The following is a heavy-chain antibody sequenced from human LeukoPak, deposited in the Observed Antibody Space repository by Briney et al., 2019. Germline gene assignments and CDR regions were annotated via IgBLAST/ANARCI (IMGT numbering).Heavy chain of an antibody. CDR2: ITYDGYYK. CDR1: GFTFSTYG. J-gene: IGHJ3*02. D-gene: IGHD4-17*01. V-gene: IGHV3-30*03. CDR3: ARDRIIYGDYGDAFDI. Sequence: GGSLRLSCAASGFTFSTYGMHWVRQAPGKGLEWVALITYDGYYKYYSDSVKGRFTISSDTSKNTLSLQMNSLRAEDTAVYYCARDRIIYGDYGDAFDIWGQGTMVTVSS.